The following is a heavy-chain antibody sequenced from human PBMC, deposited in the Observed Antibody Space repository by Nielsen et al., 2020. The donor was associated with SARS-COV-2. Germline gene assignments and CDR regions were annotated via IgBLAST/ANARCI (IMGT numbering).Heavy chain of an antibody. J-gene: IGHJ4*02. CDR2: ISWNSDSV. Sequence: GGSLRLSCAASGFTFDDYAIHWVRQAPGKGLEWVSSISWNSDSVGYADSVKGRFTISRNNGKNSLYLEVNSLRPEDTALYYCARDMDRRTSRAFDSWGQGTLVTVSS. CDR3: ARDMDRRTSRAFDS. CDR1: GFTFDDYA. D-gene: IGHD1-14*01. V-gene: IGHV3-9*01.